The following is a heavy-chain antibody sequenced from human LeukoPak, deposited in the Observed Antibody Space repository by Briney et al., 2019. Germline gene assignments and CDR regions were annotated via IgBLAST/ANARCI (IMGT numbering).Heavy chain of an antibody. J-gene: IGHJ4*02. D-gene: IGHD6-6*01. V-gene: IGHV4-38-2*01. Sequence: PSETLSLTCGVSGYPINNAYYWVWIRQPPGKGLEWIGSLYHPDSTYYNPSLKSRVTMSVDTSRNQFSLRLRFVTAADTAVYHCARLGYSSSPRGFADYWGRGTLVTVSS. CDR1: GYPINNAYY. CDR2: LYHPDST. CDR3: ARLGYSSSPRGFADY.